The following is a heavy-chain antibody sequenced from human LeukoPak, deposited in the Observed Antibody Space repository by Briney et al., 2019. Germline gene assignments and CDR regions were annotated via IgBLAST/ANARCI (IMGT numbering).Heavy chain of an antibody. V-gene: IGHV1-69*13. CDR1: GGTFSSYA. CDR2: IIPIFGTA. D-gene: IGHD6-13*01. CDR3: AREARIAAAGPPDWFDP. J-gene: IGHJ5*02. Sequence: ASVKVSCKASGGTFSSYAISWVRQAPGQGLEWMGGIIPIFGTANYAQKFQGRVTITADESTSTAYMELSSLRSEDTAVYYCAREARIAAAGPPDWFDPWGQGTPVTVSS.